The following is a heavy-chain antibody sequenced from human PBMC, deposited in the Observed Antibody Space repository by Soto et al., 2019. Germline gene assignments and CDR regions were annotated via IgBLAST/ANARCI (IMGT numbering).Heavy chain of an antibody. CDR2: INHSGST. V-gene: IGHV4-34*01. D-gene: IGHD2-15*01. J-gene: IGHJ4*01. Sequence: QVQLQQWGAGLLKPSETLSLTCAVYGGSFSGYYWSWIRQPPGKGLEWIGEINHSGSTNYNPSLKSRVTISVDTSKNQFSLKLSSVTAADTAVYYCARGRRAAARAYFDYWGHGTLVTVSS. CDR3: ARGRRAAARAYFDY. CDR1: GGSFSGYY.